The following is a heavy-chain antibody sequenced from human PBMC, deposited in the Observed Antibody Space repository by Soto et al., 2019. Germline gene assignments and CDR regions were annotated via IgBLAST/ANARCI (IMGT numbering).Heavy chain of an antibody. J-gene: IGHJ5*02. CDR1: GGSLSSGGYS. D-gene: IGHD3-10*01. Sequence: QLQLQESGSGLVKPSQTLSLTCTVSGGSLSSGGYSSSWIRQPPGKGLEWIGYIFHAGNIYYNPSRKSRVTMSVDTSKNQFSLELISVAAADTAGYFFARDGGIRGWFYPWGPGTLVTVSS. V-gene: IGHV4-30-2*01. CDR3: ARDGGIRGWFYP. CDR2: IFHAGNI.